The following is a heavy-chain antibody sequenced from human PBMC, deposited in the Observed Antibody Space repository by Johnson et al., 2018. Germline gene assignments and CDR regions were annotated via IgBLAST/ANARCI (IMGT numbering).Heavy chain of an antibody. D-gene: IGHD2-15*01. Sequence: QVQLVESGAEVKKPGASVKVSCKASGYTFTSYDINWVRQATGQGLEWMGWMNPNSGNTGYAQKFQGRVTMTRNTSISTAYMELSSLRSEDTAGYYCAKDGARCSGGKCYPYYLYYMDFWGKGTTVTVSS. CDR3: AKDGARCSGGKCYPYYLYYMDF. CDR1: GYTFTSYD. CDR2: MNPNSGNT. J-gene: IGHJ6*03. V-gene: IGHV1-8*01.